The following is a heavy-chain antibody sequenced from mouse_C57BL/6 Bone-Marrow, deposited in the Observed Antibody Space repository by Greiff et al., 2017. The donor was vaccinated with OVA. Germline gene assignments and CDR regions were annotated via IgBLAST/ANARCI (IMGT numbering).Heavy chain of an antibody. D-gene: IGHD1-1*01. J-gene: IGHJ4*01. CDR1: GYTFTDYY. V-gene: IGHV1-26*01. CDR2: INPNNGGT. Sequence: EVKLQQSGPELVKPGASVKISCKASGYTFTDYYMNWVKQSHGKSLEWIGDINPNNGGTSYNQKFKGKATLTVDKSSSTAYMELRSLTSEDSAVYYCASGYYGSSPYYAMDYWGQGTSVTVSS. CDR3: ASGYYGSSPYYAMDY.